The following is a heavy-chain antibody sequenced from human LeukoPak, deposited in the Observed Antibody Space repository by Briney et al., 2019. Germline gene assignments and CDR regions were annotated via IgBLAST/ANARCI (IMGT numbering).Heavy chain of an antibody. V-gene: IGHV4-59*08. CDR1: GGSISNYY. CDR3: ARHSSSGWHDFDY. J-gene: IGHJ4*02. D-gene: IGHD6-19*01. Sequence: PSETLSLTCTVSGGSISNYYWSWIRQSPGKGLERIGYIYYSGSTNHNPSLKSRVTISVDTSKNQFSLKLRSVTAADTAVYYCARHSSSGWHDFDYWGQGTLVTVSS. CDR2: IYYSGST.